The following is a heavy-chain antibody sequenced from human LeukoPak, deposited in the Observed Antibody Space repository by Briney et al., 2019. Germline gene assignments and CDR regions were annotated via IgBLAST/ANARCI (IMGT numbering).Heavy chain of an antibody. D-gene: IGHD6-19*01. CDR1: RFTFRIYG. CDR2: ISYDGSNK. J-gene: IGHJ4*02. CDR3: ANDGAYRSGWYFDY. V-gene: IGHV3-30*18. Sequence: PGSSLRLSCAASRFTFRIYGMHGARQATGKGRGWGECISYDGSNKYYASSMNGRVTVSRDNSKNTQYLQMNSLRAEDTPVYYCANDGAYRSGWYFDYWGQGTLVTVSS.